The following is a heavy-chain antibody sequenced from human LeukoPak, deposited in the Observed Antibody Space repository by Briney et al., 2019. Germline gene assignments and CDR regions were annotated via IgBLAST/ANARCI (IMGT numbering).Heavy chain of an antibody. Sequence: PSETLSLTCTVSDGSISSSSYYWGWIRQPPGKGLEWIGSIYYSGSTYYNPSLKSRVTISVDTSKNQFSLKLSSVTAADTAVYYCVREVAYYGSGTYYAGWFDLWGQGTLVTVSS. CDR1: DGSISSSSYY. J-gene: IGHJ5*02. D-gene: IGHD3-10*01. V-gene: IGHV4-39*07. CDR2: IYYSGST. CDR3: VREVAYYGSGTYYAGWFDL.